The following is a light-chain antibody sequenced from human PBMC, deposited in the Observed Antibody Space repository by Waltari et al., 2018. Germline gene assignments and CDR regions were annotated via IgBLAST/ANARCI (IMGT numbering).Light chain of an antibody. CDR3: QQSYNTLIFT. CDR1: QSISNY. V-gene: IGKV1-39*01. J-gene: IGKJ3*01. CDR2: AAP. Sequence: DIQMTQSPSSLSASVGDRVTITCRASQSISNYLNWYQQKPGKAPKLLIHAAPSLQSGVPSRFSGSGSGTDFTLTISSLQPEDFATYYCQQSYNTLIFTFGPGTKVDIK.